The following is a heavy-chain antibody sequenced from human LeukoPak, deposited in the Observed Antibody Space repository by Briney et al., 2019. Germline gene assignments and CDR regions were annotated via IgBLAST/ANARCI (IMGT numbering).Heavy chain of an antibody. CDR3: AREVGSGTFDI. CDR2: ISPNTGGT. Sequence: ASVKVSCKASAYSLTDHYVHWVRQAPGEGLEWMGWISPNTGGTIYAQKFQGRVTMTRDTSIITAYMELSKPRSDDTAFYYCAREVGSGTFDIWGQGTMVTVSS. J-gene: IGHJ3*02. CDR1: AYSLTDHY. V-gene: IGHV1-2*02. D-gene: IGHD6-25*01.